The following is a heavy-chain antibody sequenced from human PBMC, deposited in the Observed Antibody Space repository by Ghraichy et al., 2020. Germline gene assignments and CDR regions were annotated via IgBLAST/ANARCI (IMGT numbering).Heavy chain of an antibody. D-gene: IGHD1-26*01. J-gene: IGHJ4*02. V-gene: IGHV3-49*03. Sequence: GSLRLSCLASVFTFVDYAMSWYRQAPGKGLEWVGIVRSKARGETTQYAASVKGRFSVSRDDSNNTVYLQMNNLKTEDSGVYYCSVGVDSWGQGTLVTVSS. CDR2: VRSKARGETT. CDR1: VFTFVDYA. CDR3: SVGVDS.